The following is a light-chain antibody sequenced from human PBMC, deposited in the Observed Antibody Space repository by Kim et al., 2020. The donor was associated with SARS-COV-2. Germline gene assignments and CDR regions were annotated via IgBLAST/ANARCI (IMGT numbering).Light chain of an antibody. Sequence: SPGERATLSCRASQSVSSNLAWYQQKPGQAPRLLIYGASTRATGIPARFSGSGSGTEFILTISSLQSEDFAVYYCQQYNNWPPLTFGGGTKVDIK. CDR1: QSVSSN. V-gene: IGKV3-15*01. CDR2: GAS. J-gene: IGKJ4*01. CDR3: QQYNNWPPLT.